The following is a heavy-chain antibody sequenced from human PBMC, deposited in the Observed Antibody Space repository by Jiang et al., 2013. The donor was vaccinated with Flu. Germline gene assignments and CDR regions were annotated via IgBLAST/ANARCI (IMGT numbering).Heavy chain of an antibody. CDR1: GGSFSGYY. CDR2: INHSGST. V-gene: IGHV4-34*01. Sequence: KPSETLSLTCAVYGGSFSGYYWSWIRQPPGKGLEWIGEINHSGSTNYNPSLKSRVTISVDTSKNQFSLKLSSVTAADTALYYCAGTTGSNYRLFDYWGQGALVTVSS. CDR3: AGTTGSNYRLFDY. J-gene: IGHJ4*02. D-gene: IGHD1-26*01.